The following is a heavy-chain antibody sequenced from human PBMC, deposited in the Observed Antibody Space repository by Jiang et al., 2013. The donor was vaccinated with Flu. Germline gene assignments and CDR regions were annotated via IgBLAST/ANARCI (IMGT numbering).Heavy chain of an antibody. CDR1: GYTFTRYA. CDR2: IDINTGNP. D-gene: IGHD3-9*01. V-gene: IGHV7-4-1*02. Sequence: QSGSELKKPGTSVKVSCKASGYTFTRYAINWVRQAPGQGPEWLGWIDINTGNPTYAQGFTGRFVFSSDTSVSTAYLQISSLKAEDTAVYYCARDTYDILTGSKFDHWGQGTLVTVSS. CDR3: ARDTYDILTGSKFDH. J-gene: IGHJ5*02.